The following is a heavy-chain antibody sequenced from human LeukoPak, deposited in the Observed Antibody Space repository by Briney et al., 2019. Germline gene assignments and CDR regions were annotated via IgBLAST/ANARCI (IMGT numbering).Heavy chain of an antibody. Sequence: PGGSLRLSCAASGFTFSDYYMSWIRQAPGKGLEWVSGINWNGGSTGYADSVKGRFTISRDNAKNSLYLQMNSLRAEDTALYYCARSYYYGSGSYYNPIAFDIWGQGTMVTVSS. CDR3: ARSYYYGSGSYYNPIAFDI. V-gene: IGHV3-20*04. J-gene: IGHJ3*02. D-gene: IGHD3-10*01. CDR1: GFTFSDYY. CDR2: INWNGGST.